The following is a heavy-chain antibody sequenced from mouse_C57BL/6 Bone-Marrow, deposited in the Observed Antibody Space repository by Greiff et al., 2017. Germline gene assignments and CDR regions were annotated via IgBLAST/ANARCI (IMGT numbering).Heavy chain of an antibody. J-gene: IGHJ2*01. Sequence: VQLQQPGTELVKPGASVKLSCKASGYTFTSYWMHWVKQRPGQGLAWIGNINPSNGGTNYNEKFKSKATLTVDKSSSTAYMQLSSLTSEDSAVYYCARSGRWLLRTFDYWGQGTTLTGSS. V-gene: IGHV1-53*01. CDR3: ARSGRWLLRTFDY. CDR2: INPSNGGT. CDR1: GYTFTSYW. D-gene: IGHD2-3*01.